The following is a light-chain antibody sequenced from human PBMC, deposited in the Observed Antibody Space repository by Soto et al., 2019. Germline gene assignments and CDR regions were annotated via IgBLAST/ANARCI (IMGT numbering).Light chain of an antibody. V-gene: IGKV1-39*01. CDR3: EQTHNTVHS. J-gene: IGKJ2*01. CDR2: AAS. Sequence: DRVTITCRASQNIERYLNWYQHKPGKAPQLLMFAASNLESGVPSRFSGSGSGTDFTLTISSLQPEDFATYYCEQTHNTVHSFXQGTKVDIK. CDR1: QNIERY.